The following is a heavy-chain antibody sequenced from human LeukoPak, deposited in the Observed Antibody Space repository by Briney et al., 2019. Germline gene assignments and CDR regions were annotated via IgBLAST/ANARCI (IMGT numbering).Heavy chain of an antibody. Sequence: SETLSLTCAVYGGSFSGYYWSWIRQPPGKGLEWIGEINHSGSTNYNPSLKSRVTISVDTSKNQFSLKLSSVTAEDTAVYYCARVKYYYDSSGYYIFDYWGQGTLVTVSS. CDR3: ARVKYYYDSSGYYIFDY. J-gene: IGHJ4*02. CDR2: INHSGST. D-gene: IGHD3-22*01. V-gene: IGHV4-34*01. CDR1: GGSFSGYY.